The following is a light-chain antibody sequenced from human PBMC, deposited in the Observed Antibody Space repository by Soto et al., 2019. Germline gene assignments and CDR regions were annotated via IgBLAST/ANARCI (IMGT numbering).Light chain of an antibody. Sequence: DIQMTQSPYSLSASVGDRVTITCRASHDSSNSLAWFQQTPGKVPSLLIYSASTLQPGVPPRLSGSGSGTHFRLTISSLQPEDAATYYCQKYNRAPWTFGQGTKVEIK. CDR2: SAS. CDR1: HDSSNS. V-gene: IGKV1-27*01. J-gene: IGKJ1*01. CDR3: QKYNRAPWT.